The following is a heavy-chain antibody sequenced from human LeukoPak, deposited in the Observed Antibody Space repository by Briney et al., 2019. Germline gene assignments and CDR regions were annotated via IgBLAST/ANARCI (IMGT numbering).Heavy chain of an antibody. CDR2: IYYTGNA. CDR3: ARTPYSSGRLGGYPYYYMDV. V-gene: IGHV4-59*01. Sequence: SETLSLTCAVSGGPMNDYYWSWVRQSPGKGLDWIGQIYYTGNANYNPSLKSRLTISVDTSKNQLSLRLRSLTAADTAVYFCARTPYSSGRLGGYPYYYMDVWGKGTTVTVTS. D-gene: IGHD3-16*02. J-gene: IGHJ6*04. CDR1: GGPMNDYY.